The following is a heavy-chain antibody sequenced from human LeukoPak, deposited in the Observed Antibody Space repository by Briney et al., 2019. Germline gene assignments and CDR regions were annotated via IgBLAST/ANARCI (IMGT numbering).Heavy chain of an antibody. CDR2: ITSSGGT. J-gene: IGHJ5*01. CDR1: GFTFSSYP. V-gene: IGHV3-23*01. CDR3: AKEDYRDHTTGFDS. Sequence: GGSLRLSCAASGFTFSSYPVSWVRQAPGRGLEWVSAITSSGGTYYIASVRGRFIVSRDNSRNTLYLQMNGLTAEDTAIYYCAKEDYRDHTTGFDSWGQGTLVTASS. D-gene: IGHD4-17*01.